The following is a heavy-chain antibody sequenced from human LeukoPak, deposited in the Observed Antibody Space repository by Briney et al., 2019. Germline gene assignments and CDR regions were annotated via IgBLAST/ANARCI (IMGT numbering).Heavy chain of an antibody. J-gene: IGHJ6*03. Sequence: ASVKVSCKASGYTFTSYDINWVRQAPGQGLEWMGWVNPKSGNTGYKQKFQARVTITRDTSISAAYMELSSLTSDDTAVYYCARGGVLRYFDWLLSNYYYMDVWGKGTTVTISS. CDR3: ARGGVLRYFDWLLSNYYYMDV. CDR2: VNPKSGNT. D-gene: IGHD3-9*01. CDR1: GYTFTSYD. V-gene: IGHV1-8*03.